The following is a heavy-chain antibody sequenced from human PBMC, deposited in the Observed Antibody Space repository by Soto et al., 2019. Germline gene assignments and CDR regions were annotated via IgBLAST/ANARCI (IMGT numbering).Heavy chain of an antibody. D-gene: IGHD6-6*01. V-gene: IGHV3-23*01. CDR1: GFTFSSYA. CDR3: ARGYSSSAFPEDY. Sequence: EVQLLESGGGLVQPGGSLRLSCAASGFTFSSYAMSWVRQAPGKGLEWVSAISGSGGSTYYADSVKGRFTISRDNSKNTLYLQMNSLRAEDTDVYYCARGYSSSAFPEDYWGQGTLVTVSS. J-gene: IGHJ4*02. CDR2: ISGSGGST.